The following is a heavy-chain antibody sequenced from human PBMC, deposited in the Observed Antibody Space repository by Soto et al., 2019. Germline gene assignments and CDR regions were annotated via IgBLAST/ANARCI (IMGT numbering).Heavy chain of an antibody. D-gene: IGHD3-3*01. J-gene: IGHJ6*02. Sequence: QVHLVQSGAEVKKPGASVKISCKASGYTFTLYAMHWVRQAPGQRLEWMGWINAANGNTKSSQKFQGRVTFTRDTSASTGYMELSTLNSADTAVYYCARDQRRDYDFWRKGLDVWGQGTTVTVSS. CDR1: GYTFTLYA. V-gene: IGHV1-3*01. CDR3: ARDQRRDYDFWRKGLDV. CDR2: INAANGNT.